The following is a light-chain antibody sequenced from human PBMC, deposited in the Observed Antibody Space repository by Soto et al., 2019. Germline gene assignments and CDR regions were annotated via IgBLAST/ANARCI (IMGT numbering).Light chain of an antibody. V-gene: IGLV2-8*01. CDR1: SGDVGRYNY. CDR2: EVS. Sequence: QSALTQPPSASGSPGQSVTISCTGTSGDVGRYNYVSWYQQHPRKAPKLLIYEVSKRPSGVPDRFSGSKSGNTASLTVSGXXXXDEAHYYXSSYAGSNTWVXXXGTKLTVL. J-gene: IGLJ3*02. CDR3: SSYAGSNTWV.